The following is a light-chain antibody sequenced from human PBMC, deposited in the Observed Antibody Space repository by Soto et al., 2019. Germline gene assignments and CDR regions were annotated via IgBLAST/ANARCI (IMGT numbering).Light chain of an antibody. CDR2: GAS. V-gene: IGKV3D-20*02. CDR3: QQCSNWPRLT. Sequence: IVLTQSPCTLSLSPGERGTRCCPAIQSVSSSYLAWYQQKPGQAPRLLIYGASSRATGIPDRFSGSGSGTDFTLTIGRLEPEDFAVYYCQQCSNWPRLTFAGGTKVDIK. J-gene: IGKJ4*01. CDR1: QSVSSSY.